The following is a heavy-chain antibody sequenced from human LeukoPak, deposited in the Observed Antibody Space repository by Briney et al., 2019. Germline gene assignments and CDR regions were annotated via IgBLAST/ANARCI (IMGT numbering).Heavy chain of an antibody. CDR1: GGSISSGYY. D-gene: IGHD2-15*01. CDR3: ARDGKGYCSGGSCYYLDYYYYMDV. V-gene: IGHV4-38-2*02. Sequence: SETLSLTCTVSGGSISSGYYWGWIRQPPGKGLEWIGSLYHSGSTFYNPSLKSRATLSVDTSKNQFSLKLSSVTAADTAVYYCARDGKGYCSGGSCYYLDYYYYMDVWGKGTTVTVSS. J-gene: IGHJ6*03. CDR2: LYHSGST.